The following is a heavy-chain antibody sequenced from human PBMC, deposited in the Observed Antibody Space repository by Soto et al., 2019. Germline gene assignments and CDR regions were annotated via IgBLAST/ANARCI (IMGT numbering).Heavy chain of an antibody. J-gene: IGHJ5*02. CDR3: ARGLYYDSSGYYYNWFDP. V-gene: IGHV4-34*01. CDR1: GGSFSGYY. CDR2: INHSGST. Sequence: SETLSLTCAVYGGSFSGYYWSWIRQPPGKGLEWIGEINHSGSTNYNPSLKSRVTISVDTSKNQFSLKLSSVTAADTAVYYCARGLYYDSSGYYYNWFDPWGQGTLVTVSS. D-gene: IGHD3-22*01.